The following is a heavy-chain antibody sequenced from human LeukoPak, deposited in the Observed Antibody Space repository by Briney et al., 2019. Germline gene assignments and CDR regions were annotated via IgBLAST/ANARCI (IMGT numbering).Heavy chain of an antibody. CDR3: ARELYGSGSYYRPDFDY. V-gene: IGHV1-2*02. Sequence: GASVKVSCKASGYTFTGYYMHWVRQAPGQGLEWMGWINPNSGGTNYAQKFQGRVTMTRDTSISTAYMELSRLRSDDTAVYYCARELYGSGSYYRPDFDYWGQGTLVTVSS. CDR1: GYTFTGYY. CDR2: INPNSGGT. D-gene: IGHD3-10*01. J-gene: IGHJ4*02.